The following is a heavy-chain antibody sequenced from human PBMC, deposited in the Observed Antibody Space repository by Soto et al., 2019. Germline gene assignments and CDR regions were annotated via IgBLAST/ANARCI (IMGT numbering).Heavy chain of an antibody. CDR3: AKDGVGATRAHGMDV. D-gene: IGHD1-26*01. CDR2: ISYDGSNK. J-gene: IGHJ6*02. V-gene: IGHV3-30*18. CDR1: GFTFSSYG. Sequence: QVQLVESGGGVVQPGRSLRLSCAASGFTFSSYGMHWVRQAPDKGLEWVAVISYDGSNKYYADSVKGRFTISRDNSKNTLYLQMNSLRAEDTAVYYCAKDGVGATRAHGMDVWGQGTTVTVSS.